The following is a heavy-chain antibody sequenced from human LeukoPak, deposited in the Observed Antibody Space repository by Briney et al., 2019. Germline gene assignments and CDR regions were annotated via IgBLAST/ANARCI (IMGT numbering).Heavy chain of an antibody. D-gene: IGHD2-2*01. V-gene: IGHV4-34*01. CDR1: GGSFSGYY. CDR3: ARRAPIVVPAANGWFDP. Sequence: PSETLSLTCAVYGGSFSGYYWSWLRQPLGKGLEWIGEINHSGSTNYNPSLKSRVTISVDTSKNQFSLKLSSVTAADTAVYYCARRAPIVVPAANGWFDPWGQGTLVTVSS. CDR2: INHSGST. J-gene: IGHJ5*02.